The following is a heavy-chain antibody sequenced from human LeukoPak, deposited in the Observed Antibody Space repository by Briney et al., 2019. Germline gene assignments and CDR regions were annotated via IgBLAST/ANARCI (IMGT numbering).Heavy chain of an antibody. CDR2: ISHSGST. V-gene: IGHV4-4*02. Sequence: SETLSLTCAVSGGSISSSNWWSWVRQPPGKGLEWIGEISHSGSTNCNPSLKSRVTISVDKSKNQFSLKLSSVTAADTAVYYCARGGRFLEWLRGSDNWFDPWGQGTLVTVSS. CDR1: GGSISSSNW. CDR3: ARGGRFLEWLRGSDNWFDP. D-gene: IGHD3-3*01. J-gene: IGHJ5*02.